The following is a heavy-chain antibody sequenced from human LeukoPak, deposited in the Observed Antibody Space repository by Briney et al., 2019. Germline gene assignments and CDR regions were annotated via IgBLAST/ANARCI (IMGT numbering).Heavy chain of an antibody. J-gene: IGHJ4*02. CDR1: GFTFSSYS. Sequence: GGSLRLSCAASGFTFSSYSMNWVRQAPGKGLEWVSSISSSSSYIYYADSVKGRFTISRDNAKNSLYLQMNSLRAEDTAVYYCARGWIAAAGTSDYWGQGTLVTVSS. V-gene: IGHV3-21*01. CDR2: ISSSSSYI. CDR3: ARGWIAAAGTSDY. D-gene: IGHD6-13*01.